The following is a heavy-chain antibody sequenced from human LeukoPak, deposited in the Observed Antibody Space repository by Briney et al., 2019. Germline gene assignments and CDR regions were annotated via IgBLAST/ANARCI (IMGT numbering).Heavy chain of an antibody. CDR3: GKNLRHEGWIYLDS. D-gene: IGHD5/OR15-5a*01. CDR2: ISGSGGRI. Sequence: GGSLRLSCAASGFTFNSYSMTWVRQAPGKGLEWVSSISGSGGRIDYADSVKGRFTISRDNSKNTLYLQMNSLTAEDTAVYYCGKNLRHEGWIYLDSWGQGTLVTVSS. J-gene: IGHJ5*01. V-gene: IGHV3-23*01. CDR1: GFTFNSYS.